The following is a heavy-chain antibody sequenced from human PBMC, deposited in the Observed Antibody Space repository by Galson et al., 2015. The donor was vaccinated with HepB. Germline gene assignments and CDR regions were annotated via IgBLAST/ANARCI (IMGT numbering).Heavy chain of an antibody. Sequence: TLSLTCTVSGGSISSGGYYWSWIRQHPGKGLEWIGYIYYSGSTYYNPSLKSRVTISVDTSKNQFSLKLSSVTAADTAVYYCARVGRAFGRLGLGWFDPWGQGTLVTVSS. CDR1: GGSISSGGYY. CDR2: IYYSGST. D-gene: IGHD3-3*02. V-gene: IGHV4-31*03. J-gene: IGHJ5*02. CDR3: ARVGRAFGRLGLGWFDP.